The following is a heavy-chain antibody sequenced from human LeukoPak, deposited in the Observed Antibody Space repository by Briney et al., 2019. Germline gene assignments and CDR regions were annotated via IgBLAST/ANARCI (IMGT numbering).Heavy chain of an antibody. V-gene: IGHV3-15*01. CDR1: GFTFSNAW. D-gene: IGHD2-15*01. J-gene: IGHJ3*02. Sequence: GGSLRLSCAASGFTFSNAWMSWVRQAPGKGLEWVGRIKSKTDGGTTDYAAPVKGRFTISRDDSKNTLYLQMNSLKTEDTAVYYCITTPFNAAFDIWGKGTMVTVSS. CDR2: IKSKTDGGTT. CDR3: ITTPFNAAFDI.